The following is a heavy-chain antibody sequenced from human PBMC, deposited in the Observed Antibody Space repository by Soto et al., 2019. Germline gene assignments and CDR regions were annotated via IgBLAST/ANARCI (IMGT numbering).Heavy chain of an antibody. V-gene: IGHV2-5*02. CDR1: GFSLTTSGVG. CDR3: VRRVTAFDY. CDR2: IYWDGDE. Sequence: QITLKESGPTLVKPTQTLTLTCTFSGFSLTTSGVGVGWIRQPPGKALEWLALIYWDGDERYSPSLTNRLTITKDTSKNQVVLTMTNMDPVDTATYYCVRRVTAFDYWGQGTRVTVSS. J-gene: IGHJ4*02.